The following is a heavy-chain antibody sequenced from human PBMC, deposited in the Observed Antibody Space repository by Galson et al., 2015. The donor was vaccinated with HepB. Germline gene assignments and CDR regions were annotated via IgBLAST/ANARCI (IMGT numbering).Heavy chain of an antibody. CDR3: AKLSDYYDSSVDFDY. Sequence: SLRLSCAASGFTFSSYAMSWVRQAPGKGLEWVSAISGSGGSTYYADSVEGRFTISRDNSKNTLYLQMNSLRAEDTAVYYCAKLSDYYDSSVDFDYWGQGTLVTVSS. J-gene: IGHJ4*02. CDR2: ISGSGGST. D-gene: IGHD3-22*01. V-gene: IGHV3-23*01. CDR1: GFTFSSYA.